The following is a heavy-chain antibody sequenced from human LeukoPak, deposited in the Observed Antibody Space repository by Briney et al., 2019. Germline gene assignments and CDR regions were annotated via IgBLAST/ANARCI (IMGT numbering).Heavy chain of an antibody. Sequence: SVKVSCKASGGTFSSYAISWVRQAPGQGLEWMGRIIPIFGIANYARKFRGRVTITADKSTSTAYMELSSLRSEDTAVYYCATYSGSYWGGNWFDPWGQGTLVTVSS. CDR1: GGTFSSYA. V-gene: IGHV1-69*04. CDR2: IIPIFGIA. CDR3: ATYSGSYWGGNWFDP. D-gene: IGHD1-26*01. J-gene: IGHJ5*02.